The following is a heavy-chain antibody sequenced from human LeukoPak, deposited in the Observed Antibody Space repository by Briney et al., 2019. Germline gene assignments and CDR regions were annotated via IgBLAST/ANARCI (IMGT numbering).Heavy chain of an antibody. J-gene: IGHJ4*02. Sequence: GGSLRLSCAASGFTFSSYAMSWVRQAPGKGLEWVSIIIGSGGSTSHADSVKGRFTISRGNSKNTLYLQMNSLSAEDTAVYYCSKSGVQYYFDYWGQGTLVTVSS. CDR1: GFTFSSYA. D-gene: IGHD2-8*01. V-gene: IGHV3-23*01. CDR2: IIGSGGST. CDR3: SKSGVQYYFDY.